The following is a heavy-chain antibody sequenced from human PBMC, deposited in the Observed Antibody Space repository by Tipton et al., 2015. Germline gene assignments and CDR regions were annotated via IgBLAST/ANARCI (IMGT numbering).Heavy chain of an antibody. D-gene: IGHD2-21*01. Sequence: TLSLTCTVSGGSISSSSYYWDWIRQSPGKGLEWIGSIYYSGSTYYNPSLKSRVTISADKSKNQFSLKLKSVTAADTAVYYCARRCGGDCYWGYYFDYWGQGTLVNVSS. J-gene: IGHJ4*02. CDR3: ARRCGGDCYWGYYFDY. CDR1: GGSISSSSYY. V-gene: IGHV4-39*07. CDR2: IYYSGST.